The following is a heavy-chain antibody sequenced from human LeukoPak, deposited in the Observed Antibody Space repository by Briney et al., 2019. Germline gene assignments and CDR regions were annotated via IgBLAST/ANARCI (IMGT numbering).Heavy chain of an antibody. V-gene: IGHV1-2*02. Sequence: ASVKVSCEASGYTFTGYYIHWVRQAPGQGLEWMGWINPNSGGTNVAQRFQGRVSLARDTSINTAYMDLSGLKSDDTAVYYCARVSVDYSSGWYGFNWFDSWGQGTLVTVSS. CDR1: GYTFTGYY. J-gene: IGHJ5*01. CDR3: ARVSVDYSSGWYGFNWFDS. D-gene: IGHD6-19*01. CDR2: INPNSGGT.